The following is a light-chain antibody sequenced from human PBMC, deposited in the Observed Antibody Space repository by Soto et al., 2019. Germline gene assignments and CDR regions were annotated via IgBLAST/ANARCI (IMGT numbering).Light chain of an antibody. CDR1: QSVNIY. Sequence: EIVMTQSPATLSVSPGERATLSCRASQSVNIYLAWYQQKPCQAPRLLLFGASSRATGIPARFSGSGSATELNLTISSLQSEDFAGYVSQRYDYWLRLTFGGGTKVDIK. CDR2: GAS. V-gene: IGKV3D-15*01. J-gene: IGKJ4*01. CDR3: QRYDYWLRLT.